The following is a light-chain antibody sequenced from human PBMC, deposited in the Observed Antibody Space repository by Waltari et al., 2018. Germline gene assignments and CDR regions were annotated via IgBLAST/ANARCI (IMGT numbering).Light chain of an antibody. V-gene: IGLV1-51*01. CDR2: DND. Sequence: QSVLTQPPSVSAAPGQKVTISCSGCGPNIGYDRVSWYRQLPGTAPKVLIYDNDERTSGIPDRFFGSKSGTSAALVITGLQTGDEAYYYCGTWDHSLHGLVFGGGTKLTVL. J-gene: IGLJ2*01. CDR3: GTWDHSLHGLV. CDR1: GPNIGYDR.